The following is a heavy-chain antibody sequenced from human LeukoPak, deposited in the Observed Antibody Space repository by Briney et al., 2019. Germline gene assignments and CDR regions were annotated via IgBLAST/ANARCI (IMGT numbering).Heavy chain of an antibody. CDR2: SPSVDIT. CDR3: AKDDAWLRFGE. Sequence: SPSVDITYYADSVKGRFTISRDNSKNTLYLEVISLTAEDTAVHYCAKDDAWLRFGEWSQGTLVTVSS. V-gene: IGHV3-23*01. D-gene: IGHD3-10*01. J-gene: IGHJ4*02.